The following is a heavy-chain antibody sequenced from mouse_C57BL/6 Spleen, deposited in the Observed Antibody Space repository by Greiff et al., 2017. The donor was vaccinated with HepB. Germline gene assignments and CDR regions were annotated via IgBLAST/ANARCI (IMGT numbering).Heavy chain of an antibody. D-gene: IGHD1-1*01. J-gene: IGHJ1*03. V-gene: IGHV5-12*01. CDR3: ARDRTAGSTLYWYFDV. CDR2: ISNGGGST. CDR1: GFTFSDYY. Sequence: EVQLVESGGGLVQPGGSLKLSCAASGFTFSDYYMYWVRQTPEKRLEWVAYISNGGGSTYYPDTVKGRFTISRDNAKNTLYLQMSRLKSEDTAMYYCARDRTAGSTLYWYFDVWGTGTTVTVSS.